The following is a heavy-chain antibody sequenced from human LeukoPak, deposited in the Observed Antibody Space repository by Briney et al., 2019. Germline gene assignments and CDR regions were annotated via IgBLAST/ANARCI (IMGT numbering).Heavy chain of an antibody. J-gene: IGHJ4*02. Sequence: GGSLRLSCAASGFTFNSYAMSWVRQAPGKGLEWVSAISGSGGSTYYADSVKGRFTISRDNSKNTLYLQMNSLRAEDTAVYYCAKPKSSGGFAFDYWGQGTLVTVSS. V-gene: IGHV3-23*01. CDR2: ISGSGGST. CDR1: GFTFNSYA. CDR3: AKPKSSGGFAFDY. D-gene: IGHD3-22*01.